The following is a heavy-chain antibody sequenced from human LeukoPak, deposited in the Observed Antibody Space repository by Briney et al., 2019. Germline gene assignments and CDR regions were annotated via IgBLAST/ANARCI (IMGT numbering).Heavy chain of an antibody. V-gene: IGHV3-30*18. CDR1: GFTFSSYG. CDR2: ISYDGSNK. D-gene: IGHD6-13*01. CDR3: AKDSWWGSSSWYLDY. J-gene: IGHJ4*02. Sequence: PGGSLRLSCAASGFTFSSYGMHWVRQAPGKGLEWVAVISYDGSNKYYADSVKGRFTISRDNSKNKLYLQMNSLRAEDTAVYYCAKDSWWGSSSWYLDYWGQGTLVTVSS.